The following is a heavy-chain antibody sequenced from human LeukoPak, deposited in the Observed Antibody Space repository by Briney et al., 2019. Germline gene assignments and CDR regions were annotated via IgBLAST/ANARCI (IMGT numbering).Heavy chain of an antibody. CDR2: IYSGGST. V-gene: IGHV3-66*01. Sequence: GGSLRLSCAASGFTFSDYYMSWIRQAPGKGLEWVSVIYSGGSTYYADSVKGRFTISRDNSKNTLSLQMNSLRAEDTAIYYCATYRQVLLPFESWGQGTLVTVSS. D-gene: IGHD2-8*02. CDR1: GFTFSDYY. CDR3: ATYRQVLLPFES. J-gene: IGHJ4*02.